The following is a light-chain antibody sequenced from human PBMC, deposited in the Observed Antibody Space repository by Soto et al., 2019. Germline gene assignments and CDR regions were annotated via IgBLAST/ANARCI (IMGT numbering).Light chain of an antibody. CDR3: QKCSGHPPFT. J-gene: IGKJ3*01. Sequence: DIQMTQSPSSLSASVGDRVTITCRASHDITNYLAWYQQKPGKVPKLLIYAASTLQSGVPSRFSGSGSGTDFTLTISSLQPEDAATYFCQKCSGHPPFTFGPGTTVDIK. CDR2: AAS. CDR1: HDITNY. V-gene: IGKV1-27*01.